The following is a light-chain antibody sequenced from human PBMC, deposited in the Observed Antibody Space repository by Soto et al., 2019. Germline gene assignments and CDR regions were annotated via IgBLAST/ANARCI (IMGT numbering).Light chain of an antibody. J-gene: IGKJ5*01. V-gene: IGKV1-33*01. CDR1: QDINIY. Sequence: LFATVVDRVTIKCQATQDINIYLNWYQQKPGKAPNLLIYDASNLEIGVPSRFSGSGSGTHFTFTISSLQTEDIGTYYCQQYDILPITFGRGTRLEIK. CDR2: DAS. CDR3: QQYDILPIT.